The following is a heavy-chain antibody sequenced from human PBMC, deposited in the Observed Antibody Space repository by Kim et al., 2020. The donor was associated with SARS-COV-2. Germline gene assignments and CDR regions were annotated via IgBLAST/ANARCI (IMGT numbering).Heavy chain of an antibody. J-gene: IGHJ4*02. CDR1: GGSISSSSYY. CDR2: IYYSGST. Sequence: SETLSLTCTVSGGSISSSSYYWGWIRQPPGKGLEWIGSIYYSGSTYYNPSLKSRVTISVDTSKNQFSLKLSSVTAADTAVYYCARGGGEGSFVWGQGTL. CDR3: ARGGGEGSFV. V-gene: IGHV4-39*01. D-gene: IGHD3-16*01.